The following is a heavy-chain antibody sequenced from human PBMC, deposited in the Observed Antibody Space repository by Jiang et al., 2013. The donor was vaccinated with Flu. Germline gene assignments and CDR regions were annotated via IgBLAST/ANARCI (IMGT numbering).Heavy chain of an antibody. CDR3: AREPSGVVPAAEYYYYYGMDV. D-gene: IGHD2-2*01. CDR1: GGTFSSYA. V-gene: IGHV1-69*01. J-gene: IGHJ6*02. Sequence: SGAEVKKPGSSVKVSCKASGGTFSSYAISWVRQAPGQGLEWMGGIIPIFGTANYAQKFQGRVTITADESTSTAYMELSSLRSEDTAVYYCAREPSGVVPAAEYYYYYGMDVWGQGTTVTVSS. CDR2: IIPIFGTA.